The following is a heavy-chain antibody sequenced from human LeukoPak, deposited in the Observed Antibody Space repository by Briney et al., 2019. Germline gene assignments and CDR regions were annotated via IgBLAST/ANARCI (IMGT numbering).Heavy chain of an antibody. Sequence: PGGSLRLSCTASGFSFSTYSMNWVRQAPGKGLEWVSYIVGSSSNIYYADSVKGRFTISRDNAKSSLYLQMDSLRAEDTAVYYCATDSPETAAFDYWGQGILVTVSS. CDR2: IVGSSSNI. CDR3: ATDSPETAAFDY. V-gene: IGHV3-48*04. CDR1: GFSFSTYS. D-gene: IGHD1-1*01. J-gene: IGHJ4*02.